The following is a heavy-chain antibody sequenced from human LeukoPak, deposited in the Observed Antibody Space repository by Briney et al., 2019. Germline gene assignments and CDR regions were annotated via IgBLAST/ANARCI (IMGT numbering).Heavy chain of an antibody. V-gene: IGHV4-39*07. CDR1: GGSISSSSYY. CDR3: ARDLSGSYYVATGYFQH. Sequence: PSETLSLTCTASGGSISSSSYYWGWLRQPPGKGLEWVGSIYYSGSTYYNPSLKSRVTISVDTSKNQFSLKLSSVTAADTAVYYCARDLSGSYYVATGYFQHWGQGTLVTVSS. CDR2: IYYSGST. D-gene: IGHD1-26*01. J-gene: IGHJ1*01.